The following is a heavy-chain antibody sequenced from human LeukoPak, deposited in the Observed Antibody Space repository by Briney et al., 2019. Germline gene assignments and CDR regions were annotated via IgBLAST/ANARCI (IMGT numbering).Heavy chain of an antibody. J-gene: IGHJ4*02. D-gene: IGHD5/OR15-5a*01. Sequence: ASVNVSCKASVYTFTNYYMHWVRQAPGQGLDWMGFINPSGGSTRYAQNFQGRVTMTRDTSTSTIYMELSSLRSEDTAVYYCARDPRGNSVYVFDYWGQGTLVTVSS. CDR3: ARDPRGNSVYVFDY. V-gene: IGHV1-46*01. CDR2: INPSGGST. CDR1: VYTFTNYY.